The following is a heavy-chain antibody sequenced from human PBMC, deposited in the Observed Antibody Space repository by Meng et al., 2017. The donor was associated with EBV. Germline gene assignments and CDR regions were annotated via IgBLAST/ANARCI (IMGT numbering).Heavy chain of an antibody. CDR3: AHIIAARPFDY. Sequence: QITLKESGPTLVKPTQLLTLTCTSSGFSLSTRGVGVGWIRQPPGKALEWLALIYWDDDKRYSPSLKSRLTITKDTSKNQVVLTMTNMDPVDAATYYCAHIIAARPFDYWGQGTLVTVSS. V-gene: IGHV2-5*02. J-gene: IGHJ4*02. CDR2: IYWDDDK. D-gene: IGHD6-6*01. CDR1: GFSLSTRGVG.